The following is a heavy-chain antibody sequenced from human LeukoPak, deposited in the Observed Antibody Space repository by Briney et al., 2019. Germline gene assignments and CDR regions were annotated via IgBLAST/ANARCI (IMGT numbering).Heavy chain of an antibody. CDR2: ISGSGGST. D-gene: IGHD3-22*01. J-gene: IGHJ4*02. CDR1: GFTFSSYA. V-gene: IGHV3-23*01. Sequence: GGSLRLSCAASGFTFSSYAKSWVRQAPGKGLEWVSAISGSGGSTYYADSVKGRFTISRDNSKNTLYLQMNSLRAEDTALYYCAQDTEPGDYYDSSGYYDYWGQGTLVTVSS. CDR3: AQDTEPGDYYDSSGYYDY.